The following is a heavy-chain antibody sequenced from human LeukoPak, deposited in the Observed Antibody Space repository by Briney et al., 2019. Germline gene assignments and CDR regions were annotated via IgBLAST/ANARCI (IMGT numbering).Heavy chain of an antibody. CDR1: GFTFDDYA. J-gene: IGHJ5*02. D-gene: IGHD2-2*01. V-gene: IGHV3-9*01. CDR2: ISWNSGSI. CDR3: AGIPEEYCSSTSCSYNWFDP. Sequence: PGRSLRLSCAASGFTFDDYAMHWVRQAPGKGLEWVSGISWNSGSIGYADSVKGRFTISRDNAKNSLYLQMNSLRAEDTALYYCAGIPEEYCSSTSCSYNWFDPWGQGTLVTVSS.